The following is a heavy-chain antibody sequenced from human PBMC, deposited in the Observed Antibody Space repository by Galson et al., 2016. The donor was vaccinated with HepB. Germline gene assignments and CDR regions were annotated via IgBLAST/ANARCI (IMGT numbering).Heavy chain of an antibody. Sequence: SVKVSCKASGYTFSNYGIGWVRQAPGLRLEWMGWISAYSGYTDYAQRPQGRVTMTTETSTSKAYMELRSLRSDDTAVYFCARDQGYDFWSGYPFDYWGQGTLVTVSS. CDR2: ISAYSGYT. D-gene: IGHD3-3*01. CDR1: GYTFSNYG. V-gene: IGHV1-18*01. J-gene: IGHJ4*02. CDR3: ARDQGYDFWSGYPFDY.